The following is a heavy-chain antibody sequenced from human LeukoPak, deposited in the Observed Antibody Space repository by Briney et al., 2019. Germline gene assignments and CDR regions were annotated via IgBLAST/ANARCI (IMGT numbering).Heavy chain of an antibody. CDR1: GFTFSSYA. CDR2: ISGSGGST. D-gene: IGHD3-22*01. V-gene: IGHV3-23*01. CDR3: AKDQVLNYYDSSGYYWDFDY. J-gene: IGHJ4*02. Sequence: GGSLRLSCAASGFTFSSYAMSWVRQAPGKGLEWVSAISGSGGSTYYADSVKGWFTISRDNSKNTLYPQMNSLRAEDTAVYYCAKDQVLNYYDSSGYYWDFDYWGQGTLVTVSS.